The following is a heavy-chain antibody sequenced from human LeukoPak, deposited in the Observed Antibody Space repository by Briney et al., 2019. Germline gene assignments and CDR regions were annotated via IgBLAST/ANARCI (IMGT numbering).Heavy chain of an antibody. CDR1: GFTFSNAW. Sequence: PGGSLRLSCAASGFTFSNAWMSWVRQAPGKGLEWVGRIKSKTDGGTTDYAAPVKGRFTISRDDSKNTLYLQMNSLKTEDTAVYYCTTGTYYYDSSGLSMYYFDYWGQGTLVTVSS. CDR2: IKSKTDGGTT. J-gene: IGHJ4*02. CDR3: TTGTYYYDSSGLSMYYFDY. D-gene: IGHD3-22*01. V-gene: IGHV3-15*01.